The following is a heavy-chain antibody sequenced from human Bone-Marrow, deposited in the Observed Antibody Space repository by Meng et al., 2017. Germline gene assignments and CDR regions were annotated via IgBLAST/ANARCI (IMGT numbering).Heavy chain of an antibody. CDR3: ARGGYCTNGVCFGIDY. CDR2: INTNTGNP. V-gene: IGHV7-4-1*02. D-gene: IGHD2-8*01. CDR1: GYNFPDYY. Sequence: QVARVQSGAEVKKPGAAVKVSCKPSGYNFPDYYIHWVRRAPGQGLEWMGWINTNTGNPTYAQGFTGRFVFSLDTSVSTAYLQISSLKAEDTAVYYCARGGYCTNGVCFGIDYWGQGTLVTVSS. J-gene: IGHJ4*02.